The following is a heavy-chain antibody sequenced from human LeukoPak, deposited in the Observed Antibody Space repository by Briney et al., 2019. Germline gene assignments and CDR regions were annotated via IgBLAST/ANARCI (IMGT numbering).Heavy chain of an antibody. V-gene: IGHV4-59*01. D-gene: IGHD3-10*01. CDR2: IYYSGST. CDR3: ARGSLSTVLDYYYYMDV. CDR1: GGSISSYY. J-gene: IGHJ6*03. Sequence: SETLSFTCTVSGGSISSYYWSWIRQPPGKGLEWIGYIYYSGSTNYNPSLKSRVTISVDTSKNQFSLKLSSVTAADTAVYYCARGSLSTVLDYYYYMDVWGKGTTVTVSS.